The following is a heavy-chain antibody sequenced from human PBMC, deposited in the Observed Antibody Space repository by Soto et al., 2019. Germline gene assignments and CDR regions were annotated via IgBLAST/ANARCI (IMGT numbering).Heavy chain of an antibody. J-gene: IGHJ6*02. CDR1: GYTFTTYA. V-gene: IGHV1-3*01. CDR2: INAGNGNT. Sequence: GASVKVSCKASGYTFTTYAIHWVRQAPGQRLEWKGWINAGNGNTEYSQKFQGRVTITRDTSASTAYMELSSLRSDDAAVYYCARASFSSTSCYNYYYYGMDVWGQGTTVTVSS. D-gene: IGHD2-2*01. CDR3: ARASFSSTSCYNYYYYGMDV.